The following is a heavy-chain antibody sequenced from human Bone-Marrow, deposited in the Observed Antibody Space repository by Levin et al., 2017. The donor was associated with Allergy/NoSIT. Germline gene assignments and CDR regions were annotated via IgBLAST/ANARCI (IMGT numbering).Heavy chain of an antibody. CDR3: AKDYVWETDRSDPAFVDY. CDR1: GFNFRAYA. D-gene: IGHD3-16*02. J-gene: IGHJ4*02. Sequence: HGESLKISCSASGFNFRAYAMHWIRQAPGKRLQWVSTISAKSDNTYYANSLRGRFTVSRDNSKDTVYLRMNSLRAEDTAVYYCAKDYVWETDRSDPAFVDYWGQGTLVTVSS. V-gene: IGHV3-23*01. CDR2: ISAKSDNT.